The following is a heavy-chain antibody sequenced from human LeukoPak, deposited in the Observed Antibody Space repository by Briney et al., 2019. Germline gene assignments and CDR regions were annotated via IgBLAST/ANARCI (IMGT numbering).Heavy chain of an antibody. D-gene: IGHD3-10*01. Sequence: KAWETLSLTCTVSIGSVSSGSYYWSWVRQPPGKGLEWIGYIYYSGSTNYNPSLKSRVTISVDTSKNQFSLKLSSVTAADTAVYYCARKDPSGPYGAFDIWGQGTMVTVSS. CDR2: IYYSGST. CDR1: IGSVSSGSYY. CDR3: ARKDPSGPYGAFDI. V-gene: IGHV4-61*01. J-gene: IGHJ3*02.